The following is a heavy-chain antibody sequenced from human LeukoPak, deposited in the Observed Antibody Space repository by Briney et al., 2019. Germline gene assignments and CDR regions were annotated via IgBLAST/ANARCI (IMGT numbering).Heavy chain of an antibody. V-gene: IGHV4-34*01. CDR1: GGSFSGYY. CDR3: ARGDFWSGYPYCDY. Sequence: SETLSLTRAVYGGSFSGYYWSWIRQPPGKGLEWIGEINHSGSTNYNPSLRSRVTISVDTSKNQFSLKLSSVTAADTAVYYCARGDFWSGYPYCDYWGQGTLVTVSS. CDR2: INHSGST. J-gene: IGHJ4*02. D-gene: IGHD3-3*01.